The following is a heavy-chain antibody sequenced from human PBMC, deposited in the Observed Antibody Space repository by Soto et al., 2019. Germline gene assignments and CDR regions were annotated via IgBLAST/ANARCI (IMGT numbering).Heavy chain of an antibody. CDR2: IFPLADTT. D-gene: IGHD3-3*01. CDR3: ATIVGGIFDF. V-gene: IGHV1-69*06. Sequence: QVQLVQSGADVKKPGSSVKVSRKASGGSFSSYSISWVRQAPGQGLEWMGGIFPLADTTKFAQNFQGRVTITADKSTSTAYMELSSLTSLDTAVYYCATIVGGIFDFWGQGTLVTVSS. CDR1: GGSFSSYS. J-gene: IGHJ4*02.